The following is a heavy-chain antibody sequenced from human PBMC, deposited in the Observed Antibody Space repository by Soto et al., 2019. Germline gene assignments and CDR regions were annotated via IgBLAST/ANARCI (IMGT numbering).Heavy chain of an antibody. CDR1: GFTFSNAW. V-gene: IGHV3-15*07. D-gene: IGHD1-26*01. CDR2: IKSKTDGGTT. CDR3: TTCIVGATRVYYYYGMDV. Sequence: PGGSLRLSCAASGFTFSNAWMNWVRQAPGKGLEWVGRIKSKTDGGTTDYAAPVKGRFTISRDDSKNTLYLQMNSLKTEDTAVYYCTTCIVGATRVYYYYGMDVWGQGTTVTVSS. J-gene: IGHJ6*02.